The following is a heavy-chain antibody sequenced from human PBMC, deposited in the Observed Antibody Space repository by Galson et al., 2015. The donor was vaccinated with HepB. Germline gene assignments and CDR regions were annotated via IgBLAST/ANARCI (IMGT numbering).Heavy chain of an antibody. J-gene: IGHJ2*01. V-gene: IGHV4-34*01. CDR2: INHSGST. D-gene: IGHD4-23*01. CDR3: ARGDNYGGHWYFDL. CDR1: GGSFSGYY. Sequence: LSLTCAVYGGSFSGYYRSWIRQPPGKGLEWIGEINHSGSTNYNPSLKSRVTISVDTSKNQFSLKLSSVTAADTAVYYCARGDNYGGHWYFDLWGRGTLVTVSS.